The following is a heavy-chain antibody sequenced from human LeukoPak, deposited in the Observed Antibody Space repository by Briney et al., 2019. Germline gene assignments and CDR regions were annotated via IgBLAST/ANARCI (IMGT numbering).Heavy chain of an antibody. CDR3: ARVRGFSSSWEIDY. CDR1: GGSISSYC. CDR2: IYTSGST. Sequence: PSETLSLTCTVSGGSISSYCWSWIRQPAGKGLEWIGRIYTSGSTNYNPSLKSRVTMSVDTSKNQFSLKLSSVTAADTAVYYCARVRGFSSSWEIDYWGQGTLVTVSS. D-gene: IGHD6-13*01. V-gene: IGHV4-4*07. J-gene: IGHJ4*02.